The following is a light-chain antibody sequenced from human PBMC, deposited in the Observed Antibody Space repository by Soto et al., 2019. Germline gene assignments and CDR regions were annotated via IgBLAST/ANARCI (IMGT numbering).Light chain of an antibody. J-gene: IGLJ2*01. CDR1: NSNIGSKY. CDR3: AAWDNNLGGPA. CDR2: RNN. Sequence: QSALTQPPSASGTPGQMVSISCSGSNSNIGSKYVYWYQQLPGTAPKLLMYRNNQRPSGVPDRFSGSKSGTSASLAISGLRSEDEADYYCAAWDNNLGGPAFGGGTKVTVL. V-gene: IGLV1-47*01.